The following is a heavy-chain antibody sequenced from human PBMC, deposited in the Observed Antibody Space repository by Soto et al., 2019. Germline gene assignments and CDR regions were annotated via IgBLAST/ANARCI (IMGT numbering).Heavy chain of an antibody. V-gene: IGHV4-34*01. J-gene: IGHJ5*02. D-gene: IGHD4-17*01. CDR3: AGEGLRWLKGDWLDX. CDR2: INHSGST. Sequence: SETLSLTFAVYGGSFSGYYWSWIRQPPGKGLEWILEINHSGSTNYNPSLKSRVTISVDTSKNQFSLKLSSVTAADTAVYYCAGEGLRWLKGDWLDXWGQGTLVTVSX. CDR1: GGSFSGYY.